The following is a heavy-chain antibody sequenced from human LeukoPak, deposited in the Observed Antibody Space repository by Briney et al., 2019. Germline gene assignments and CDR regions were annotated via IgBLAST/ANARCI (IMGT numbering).Heavy chain of an antibody. D-gene: IGHD3-10*01. CDR3: ARPYYGSADY. Sequence: GGSLRLSCVASGFTFSAYWLSWVRQAQGKGLEWVANINEDGRAKYYVDSVMGRFTSSRDNAKNSLYLQMNSLRAEDTAVYYCARPYYGSADYWGQGTLVTVSS. CDR1: GFTFSAYW. CDR2: INEDGRAK. V-gene: IGHV3-7*03. J-gene: IGHJ4*02.